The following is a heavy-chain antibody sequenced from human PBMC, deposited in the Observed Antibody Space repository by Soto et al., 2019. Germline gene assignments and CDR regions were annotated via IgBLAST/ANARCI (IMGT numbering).Heavy chain of an antibody. J-gene: IGHJ4*02. V-gene: IGHV1-69*01. CDR2: ITPIFGKA. Sequence: QVQLVQSGAEVKKPGSSVKVSCKASGGTFSSNAITWVRQAPGQGPEGMGGITPIFGKANYAQKVQARGTLTADESTATVYMELCSLSSEDTAVYYCARWAIDSSGFSQRQIESWGQGTLVTVSS. CDR3: ARWAIDSSGFSQRQIES. CDR1: GGTFSSNA. D-gene: IGHD3-22*01.